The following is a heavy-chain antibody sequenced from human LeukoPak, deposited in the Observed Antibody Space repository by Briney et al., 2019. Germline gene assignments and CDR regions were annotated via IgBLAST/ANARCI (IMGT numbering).Heavy chain of an antibody. J-gene: IGHJ5*02. D-gene: IGHD3-10*01. V-gene: IGHV4-39*02. Sequence: EPSETLSLTCTVSGGSIRIVTYYWGWIRQPPGKGLEWIGSIYTSGSTYYNPSLKSRVTISLDKSRNHFSLNLESATAADTAVYFCARSASGTYSIRDCFDHWGQGTLVTVSS. CDR2: IYTSGST. CDR1: GGSIRIVTYY. CDR3: ARSASGTYSIRDCFDH.